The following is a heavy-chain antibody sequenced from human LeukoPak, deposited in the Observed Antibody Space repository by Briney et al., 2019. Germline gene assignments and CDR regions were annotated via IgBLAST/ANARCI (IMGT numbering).Heavy chain of an antibody. CDR3: ARRLKAAAGGFDP. CDR1: GYTFTGYY. Sequence: SVKVSCKASGYTFTGYYMHWVRQAPGRGLEWMGWINPNSGGTNYAQKFQGRVTMTRDTSISTAYMELSRLRSDDTAVYYCARRLKAAAGGFDPWGQGTLVTVSS. D-gene: IGHD6-13*01. V-gene: IGHV1-2*02. CDR2: INPNSGGT. J-gene: IGHJ5*02.